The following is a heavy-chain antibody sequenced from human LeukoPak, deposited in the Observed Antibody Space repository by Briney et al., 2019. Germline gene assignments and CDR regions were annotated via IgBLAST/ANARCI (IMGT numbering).Heavy chain of an antibody. CDR3: ARHRDVSGYYALDY. CDR1: DDSIISSSYY. CDR2: IFFRGNT. J-gene: IGHJ4*02. D-gene: IGHD3-22*01. V-gene: IGHV4-39*01. Sequence: SETLSLTCSVSDDSIISSSYYWSWIRQPPGKGLEWIGIIFFRGNTNYGPSLKSRVTMSVDTSKKQFSLNLKSVTAADTAVYYCARHRDVSGYYALDYWGQGTLVTVSA.